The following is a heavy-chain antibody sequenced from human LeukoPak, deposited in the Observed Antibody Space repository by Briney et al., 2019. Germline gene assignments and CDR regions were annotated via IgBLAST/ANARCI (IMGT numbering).Heavy chain of an antibody. J-gene: IGHJ3*02. V-gene: IGHV5-51*01. CDR1: GYSFTSYW. CDR3: ARREFDYGDYEDAFDI. Sequence: GESLKISCQGSGYSFTSYWIGWVRQMPGEGLEWMGIIYPGDSDTRYSPSFQGQVTISADKSISTAYLQWSSLKASNTAMYYCARREFDYGDYEDAFDIWGQGTMVTVSS. CDR2: IYPGDSDT. D-gene: IGHD4-17*01.